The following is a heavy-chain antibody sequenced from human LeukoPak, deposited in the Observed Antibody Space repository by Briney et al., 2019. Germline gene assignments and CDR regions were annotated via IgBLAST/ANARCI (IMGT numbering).Heavy chain of an antibody. D-gene: IGHD6-25*01. Sequence: GGSLRLSCAASGFTFSSYAMSWVRQAPGKGLEWVSAISGSGGSTYYADSVKGRFTISRDNSKNTLYLQMNSLRAEDTAVYYCAKDGESSGHPYYFDYWGQGTLVTVSS. CDR3: AKDGESSGHPYYFDY. V-gene: IGHV3-23*01. J-gene: IGHJ4*02. CDR2: ISGSGGST. CDR1: GFTFSSYA.